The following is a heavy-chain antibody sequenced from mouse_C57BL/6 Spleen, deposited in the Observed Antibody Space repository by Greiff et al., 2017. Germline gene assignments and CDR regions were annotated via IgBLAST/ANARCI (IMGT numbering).Heavy chain of an antibody. D-gene: IGHD1-1*01. J-gene: IGHJ1*03. CDR2: ISSGGSYT. V-gene: IGHV5-6*01. Sequence: EVMLVESGGDLVKPGGSLKLSCAASGFTFSSYGMSWVRQTPDKRLEWVATISSGGSYTYYPDSVKGRFTISRDNAKNTLYLQMSSLKSEDTAMYYCARHVYYGSSYWYFDVWGTGTTVTFSS. CDR1: GFTFSSYG. CDR3: ARHVYYGSSYWYFDV.